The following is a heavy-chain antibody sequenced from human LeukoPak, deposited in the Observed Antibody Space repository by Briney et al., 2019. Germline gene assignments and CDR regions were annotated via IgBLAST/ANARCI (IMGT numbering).Heavy chain of an antibody. D-gene: IGHD6-6*01. Sequence: PSETLSLTCTVSGGSISNYYWSWIRQPLGEGLERIGHIHQSQSTNYNPSLKSRITISVDTSKNQFSLILSSVTAADTAIYYCARYCTSSYYYGLDVWGQGTTVTVSS. CDR1: GGSISNYY. J-gene: IGHJ6*02. CDR3: ARYCTSSYYYGLDV. V-gene: IGHV4-59*01. CDR2: IHQSQST.